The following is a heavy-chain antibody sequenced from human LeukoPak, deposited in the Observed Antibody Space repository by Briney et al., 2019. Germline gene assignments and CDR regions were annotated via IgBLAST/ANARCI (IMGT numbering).Heavy chain of an antibody. J-gene: IGHJ4*02. V-gene: IGHV4-39*07. Sequence: SETLSLTCTVSGGSISSSSYYWGWIRQPPGKGLEWIGSIYYSGSTYYNPSLKSRVTISVDTSKNQFSLKLSSVTAADTAVYYCASGISSKDDYWGQGTLVTVSS. D-gene: IGHD2-2*01. CDR1: GGSISSSSYY. CDR3: ASGISSKDDY. CDR2: IYYSGST.